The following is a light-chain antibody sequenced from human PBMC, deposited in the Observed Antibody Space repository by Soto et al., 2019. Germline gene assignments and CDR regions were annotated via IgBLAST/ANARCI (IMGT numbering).Light chain of an antibody. CDR1: SSDVGAYDY. V-gene: IGLV2-14*01. CDR2: EVS. CDR3: SSYTSSSTYV. J-gene: IGLJ1*01. Sequence: QSALTQPPSASGSPGQSVTISCTGTSSDVGAYDYVSWYQQHPGKAPKLMIYEVSNRPSGVSNRFSGSKSGNTASLTISGLQAEDEADYYCSSYTSSSTYVFGTGTNVTVL.